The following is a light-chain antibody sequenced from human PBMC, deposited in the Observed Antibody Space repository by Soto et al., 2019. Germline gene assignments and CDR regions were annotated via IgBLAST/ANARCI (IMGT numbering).Light chain of an antibody. J-gene: IGLJ2*01. V-gene: IGLV2-8*01. Sequence: QSVLTQPPSASGSPGQSVTIACTGTSSDIGSYNFVSWYQQHPGKAPKLLIYEVSKRPSGVPDRFSGSTSGNTASLTVAGLQAEDEAEYYCCSYAGNNNVIFGGGTKVTVL. CDR1: SSDIGSYNF. CDR3: CSYAGNNNVI. CDR2: EVS.